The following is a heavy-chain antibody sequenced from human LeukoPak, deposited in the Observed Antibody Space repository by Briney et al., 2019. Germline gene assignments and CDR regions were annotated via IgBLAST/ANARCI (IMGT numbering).Heavy chain of an antibody. Sequence: GGSLRLSCAVSGLTFSSSWMDWVRQAPGKGLEWVASINPDGNKKYSADSVKGRFTISRDNAENSLYLQMNSLRVEDTAFYYCARDLAYSRLDYWGQGMLVTGSS. J-gene: IGHJ4*02. V-gene: IGHV3-7*01. CDR2: INPDGNKK. CDR1: GLTFSSSW. CDR3: ARDLAYSRLDY. D-gene: IGHD5-18*01.